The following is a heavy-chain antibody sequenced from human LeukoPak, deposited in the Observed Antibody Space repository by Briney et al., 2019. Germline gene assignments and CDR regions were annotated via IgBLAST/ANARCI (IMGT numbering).Heavy chain of an antibody. CDR2: IYSDGRNA. Sequence: GGSLRLSCVASGFTFSRCGMHWVRQAPGKGLEWVAVIYSDGRNAYYADSVEGRFTISRDNSKNTLYLQMNSLRAEDPAVYYCAGAEPGLFDYWGLGTLVTVSS. CDR3: AGAEPGLFDY. J-gene: IGHJ4*02. V-gene: IGHV3-33*01. CDR1: GFTFSRCG.